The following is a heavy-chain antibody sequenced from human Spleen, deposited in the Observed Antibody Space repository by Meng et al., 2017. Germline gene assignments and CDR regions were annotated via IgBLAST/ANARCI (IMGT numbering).Heavy chain of an antibody. CDR2: IGHSGFT. J-gene: IGHJ5*02. CDR1: GGSISTSGYY. Sequence: QPQLQESGPGLVKPSEALSLTCSFSGGSISTSGYYWGWIRQPPGKGLEWIGSIGHSGFTYYTPSLKSLVTVSIDTSRNQFSLWLTSVTAADTAVYYCVRSSGWVRTGFDPWGQGTLVTVSS. V-gene: IGHV4-39*01. CDR3: VRSSGWVRTGFDP. D-gene: IGHD6-19*01.